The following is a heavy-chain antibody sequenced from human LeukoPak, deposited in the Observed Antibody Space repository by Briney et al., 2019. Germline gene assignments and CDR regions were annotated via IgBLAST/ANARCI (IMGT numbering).Heavy chain of an antibody. D-gene: IGHD2-2*01. J-gene: IGHJ5*02. V-gene: IGHV1-2*02. CDR3: ARGIVVVPAASVVGRFDP. CDR2: INPNSGGT. Sequence: ASVKVSCKASGYTFTGYYLHWVRQAPGQGLEWMGWINPNSGGTNYAQKFQGRVTMTRDTSTSTAYMELSSQRSEDIDVYYCARGIVVVPAASVVGRFDPWGQGTLVTVSS. CDR1: GYTFTGYY.